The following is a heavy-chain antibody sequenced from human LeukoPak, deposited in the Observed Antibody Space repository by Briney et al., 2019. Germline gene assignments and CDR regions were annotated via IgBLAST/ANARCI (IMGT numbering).Heavy chain of an antibody. J-gene: IGHJ5*02. V-gene: IGHV4-4*07. CDR3: ARDSDTGGFDP. CDR2: IYTSGST. Sequence: SETLSLTCTVSGNSFGDYYWSWIRQPAGKGLEWIGRIYTSGSTTYNPSLKSRVTMSVDTSKSQFSLNLMSVTAADTAVYYCARDSDTGGFDPWGQGTLVTVSS. D-gene: IGHD1-1*01. CDR1: GNSFGDYY.